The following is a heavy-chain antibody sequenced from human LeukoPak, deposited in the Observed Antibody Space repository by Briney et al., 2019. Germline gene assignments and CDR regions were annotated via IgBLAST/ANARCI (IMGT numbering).Heavy chain of an antibody. V-gene: IGHV4-39*07. CDR2: IYCSGST. J-gene: IGHJ4*02. CDR1: GGSISSSSYY. D-gene: IGHD3-10*01. Sequence: SETLSLTCTVSGGSISSSSYYWGWIRQPPGKGLEWIGSIYCSGSTYYNPSLKSRVTISVDTSKNQFSLKLSSVTAADTAVYYCARVHYYGSGSYSGFDYWGQGTLVTVSS. CDR3: ARVHYYGSGSYSGFDY.